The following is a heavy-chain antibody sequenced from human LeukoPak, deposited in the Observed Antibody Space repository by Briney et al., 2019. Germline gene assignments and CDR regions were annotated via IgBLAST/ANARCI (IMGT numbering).Heavy chain of an antibody. CDR1: GGSFSGYY. V-gene: IGHV4-34*01. Sequence: SETLSLTCAVYGGSFSGYYWSWIRQPPGKGLEWIGEINHSGSTNYNPSLKSRVTISVDTSKNQFSLKLSSVTAADTAVYYCARSETYGDYNYYYYYYMDVWGQGTLVTVSS. CDR2: INHSGST. J-gene: IGHJ6*03. D-gene: IGHD4-17*01. CDR3: ARSETYGDYNYYYYYYMDV.